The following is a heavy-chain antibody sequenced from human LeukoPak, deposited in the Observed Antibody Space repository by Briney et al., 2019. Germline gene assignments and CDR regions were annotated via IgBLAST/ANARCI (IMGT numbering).Heavy chain of an antibody. D-gene: IGHD4-17*01. J-gene: IGHJ4*02. V-gene: IGHV3-9*01. CDR1: GFTFDDYA. Sequence: GRSLRLSCAASGFTFDDYAMHWVRQAPGKGLEWVSGISWNSGSIGYADSVKGRFTISRDNAKNSLYLEMNSLRAEDTALYYCAKGGAVTSNLLDFWGQGTLVTVSS. CDR3: AKGGAVTSNLLDF. CDR2: ISWNSGSI.